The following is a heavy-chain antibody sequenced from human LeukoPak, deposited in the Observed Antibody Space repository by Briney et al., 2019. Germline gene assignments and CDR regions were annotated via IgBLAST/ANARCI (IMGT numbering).Heavy chain of an antibody. CDR2: ISTSGSSI. CDR3: ATSQGSWPDYFDY. V-gene: IGHV3-48*03. CDR1: GFTLSAFA. D-gene: IGHD6-13*01. Sequence: GGPLSLSWAAPGFTLSAFARNWVGQPPGRGRKGVSYISTSGSSIYYADSVKGRFTISRDNAKNSLFLQMNSLRAEDTAVYYCATSQGSWPDYFDYWGQGTLVTVSS. J-gene: IGHJ4*02.